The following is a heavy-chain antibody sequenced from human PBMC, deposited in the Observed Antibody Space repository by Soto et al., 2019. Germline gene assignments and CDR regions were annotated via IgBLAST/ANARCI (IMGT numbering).Heavy chain of an antibody. J-gene: IGHJ3*01. CDR2: TYYRSKWYN. Sequence: SLTLSLTYAISGDSFSSNGVAWNWIRQSPSRGLEWLGRTYYRSKWYNDYAVSVKSRITVNPDTSKNQFSLQLSSVTPEYTAVYPCATGKYYGFDVWGQGTMVTVSS. CDR3: ATGKYYGFDV. CDR1: GDSFSSNGVA. V-gene: IGHV6-1*01. D-gene: IGHD4-17*01.